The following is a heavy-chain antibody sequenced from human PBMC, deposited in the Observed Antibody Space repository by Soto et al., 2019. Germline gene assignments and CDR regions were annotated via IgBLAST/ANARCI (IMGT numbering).Heavy chain of an antibody. V-gene: IGHV4-59*12. J-gene: IGHJ6*02. D-gene: IGHD3-3*01. Sequence: SETLSLTCTVSGGSISSYYWSWIRQPPGKGLEWIGYIYYSGSTNYNPYLKSRVTISVDTSKNQFSLKLSSVTAADTAVYFCAYYDFWSGYDGPSYYGMDVWGQGTTVTVSS. CDR3: AYYDFWSGYDGPSYYGMDV. CDR1: GGSISSYY. CDR2: IYYSGST.